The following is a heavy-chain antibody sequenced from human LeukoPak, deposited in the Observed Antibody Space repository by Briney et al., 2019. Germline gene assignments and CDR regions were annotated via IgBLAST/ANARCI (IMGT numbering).Heavy chain of an antibody. CDR3: AREFSTNWFDP. CDR2: IYASGST. V-gene: IGHV4-4*07. CDR1: GASIRNYF. Sequence: SETLSLTCTVSGASIRNYFWSWIRQPAGKGLEWIGRIYASGSTTYNPSLTNRVTMSIDTSKSQLSLEVSSVTAADTAIYYCAREFSTNWFDPWGQGTLVTVSS. J-gene: IGHJ5*02.